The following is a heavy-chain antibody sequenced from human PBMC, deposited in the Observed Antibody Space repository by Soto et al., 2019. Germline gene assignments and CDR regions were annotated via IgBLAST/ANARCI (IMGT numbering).Heavy chain of an antibody. CDR3: ARADSSSGIGYYYYGMDV. Sequence: ASVKVSCKASGYTFTSYYMHWVRQAPGQGLEWMGIINPSGGSTSYAQKFQGRVTMTRDTSTSTVYMELSSLRSEDTAVYYCARADSSSGIGYYYYGMDVWGQGTTVTVSS. J-gene: IGHJ6*02. CDR2: INPSGGST. D-gene: IGHD6-6*01. V-gene: IGHV1-46*01. CDR1: GYTFTSYY.